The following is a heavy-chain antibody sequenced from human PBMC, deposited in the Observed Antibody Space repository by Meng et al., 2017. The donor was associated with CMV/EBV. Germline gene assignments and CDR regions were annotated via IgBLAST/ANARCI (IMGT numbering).Heavy chain of an antibody. CDR2: ITGGAGST. V-gene: IGHV3-23*01. CDR1: GVTFSSYA. J-gene: IGHJ4*02. CDR3: ASIQWSRVY. Sequence: GESLKISCTASGVTFSSYAWSWVRQAPGKGLEWVSTITGGAGSTYTADSVQGRFTISRDNAKNSLYLQMNSLRAEDTAVYYCASIQWSRVYWGQGTLVTVSS. D-gene: IGHD2-15*01.